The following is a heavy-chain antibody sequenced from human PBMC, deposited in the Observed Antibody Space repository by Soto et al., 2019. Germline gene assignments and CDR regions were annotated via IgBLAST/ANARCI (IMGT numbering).Heavy chain of an antibody. CDR1: GYTFTSYY. Sequence: ASVKVSCKASGYTFTSYYMHWVRQAPGQGLEWMGIINPSGGSTSYAQKFQGRVTMTRDTSTSTVYMELSSLRSEDTAVYYCARDPHYSRSSRPLYAFDIWGQGTMVTVSS. CDR3: ARDPHYSRSSRPLYAFDI. J-gene: IGHJ3*02. CDR2: INPSGGST. D-gene: IGHD6-6*01. V-gene: IGHV1-46*01.